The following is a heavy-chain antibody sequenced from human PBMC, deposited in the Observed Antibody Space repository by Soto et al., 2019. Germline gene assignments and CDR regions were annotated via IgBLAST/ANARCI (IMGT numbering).Heavy chain of an antibody. CDR1: GFTFSSYS. CDR2: ISSSSSYI. CDR3: AAGDTAMVEDY. V-gene: IGHV3-21*01. Sequence: PGGSLRLSCAASGFTFSSYSMNWVRQAPGKGLEWVSSISSSSSYIYYADSVKGRFTISRGNAKNSLYLQMNSLGAEDTAVYYCAAGDTAMVEDYWGQGTLVTVSS. J-gene: IGHJ4*02. D-gene: IGHD5-18*01.